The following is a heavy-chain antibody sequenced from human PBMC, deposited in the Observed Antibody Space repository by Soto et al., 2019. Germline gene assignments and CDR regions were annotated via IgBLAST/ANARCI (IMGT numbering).Heavy chain of an antibody. CDR3: ARDLFARVAAAGYNWFDP. V-gene: IGHV1-69*13. CDR1: GGTFSSYA. J-gene: IGHJ5*02. CDR2: IIPIFGTA. Sequence: SVKVSCKASGGTFSSYAISWVRQAPGQGFEWMGGIIPIFGTANYAQKFQGRVTITADESTSTAYMELSSLRSEDTAVYYCARDLFARVAAAGYNWFDPWGQGTLVTVS. D-gene: IGHD6-13*01.